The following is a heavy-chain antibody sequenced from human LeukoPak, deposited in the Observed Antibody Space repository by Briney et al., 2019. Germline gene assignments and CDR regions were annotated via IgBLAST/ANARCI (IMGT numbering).Heavy chain of an antibody. Sequence: SETPSLTCTVSGGSISSYYWSWIRQPPGKGLEWIGYIYYSGSTNYNPSLKSRVTISVDTSKNQFSLKLSSVTAADTAVYYCARAQGYCSGGSCYSTFDAFDIWGQGTMVTVSS. V-gene: IGHV4-59*01. CDR3: ARAQGYCSGGSCYSTFDAFDI. CDR1: GGSISSYY. D-gene: IGHD2-15*01. J-gene: IGHJ3*02. CDR2: IYYSGST.